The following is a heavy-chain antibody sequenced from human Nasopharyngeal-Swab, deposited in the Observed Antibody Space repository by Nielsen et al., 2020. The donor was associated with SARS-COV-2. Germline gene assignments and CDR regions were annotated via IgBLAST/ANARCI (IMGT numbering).Heavy chain of an antibody. CDR1: GFTFSDYY. CDR3: ARDTYYYDSSGYSGFGHAFDI. V-gene: IGHV3-11*04. J-gene: IGHJ3*02. Sequence: GGSLRLSCAASGFTFSDYYMSWIRQAPGKGLEWVSYISSSGSTIYYADSVKGRFTISRDNAKNSLYLQMNSLRAEDTAVYYCARDTYYYDSSGYSGFGHAFDIWGQGTMVTVSS. D-gene: IGHD3-22*01. CDR2: ISSSGSTI.